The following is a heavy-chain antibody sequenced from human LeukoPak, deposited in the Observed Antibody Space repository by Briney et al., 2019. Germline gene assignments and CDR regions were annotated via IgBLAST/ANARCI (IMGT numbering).Heavy chain of an antibody. CDR1: GFTFGSYG. CDR3: AKGGSSSSIRIWFDP. V-gene: IGHV3-30*02. CDR2: IRSDGSNK. Sequence: GGSLRLSCAASGFTFGSYGMHWVRQAPGKGLEWVTFIRSDGSNKYYADSVKGRFTISRDNSKNTLYLQMNSLRAEDTAVYYCAKGGSSSSIRIWFDPWGQGTLVTVSS. J-gene: IGHJ5*02. D-gene: IGHD6-6*01.